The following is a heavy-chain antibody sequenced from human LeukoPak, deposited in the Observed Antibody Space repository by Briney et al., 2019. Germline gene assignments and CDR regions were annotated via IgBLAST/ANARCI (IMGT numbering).Heavy chain of an antibody. Sequence: GGSLRLSCEASGFTFSSNWMTWVRQAPGKGLEWVANIKPDGSGKNYVDSVKGRFTISRDNAKSSLYLQMNSLRVEDTAVYYCAKVLSGGSLDYWGQGALVTVSS. V-gene: IGHV3-7*01. CDR3: AKVLSGGSLDY. CDR2: IKPDGSGK. D-gene: IGHD3-3*01. J-gene: IGHJ4*02. CDR1: GFTFSSNW.